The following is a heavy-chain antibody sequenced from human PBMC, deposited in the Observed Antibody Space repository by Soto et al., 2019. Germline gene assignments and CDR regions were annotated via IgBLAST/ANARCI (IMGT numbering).Heavy chain of an antibody. CDR2: IYNSGTT. D-gene: IGHD3-3*01. CDR1: GGSINRGGYF. J-gene: IGHJ4*02. CDR3: ARGPSADKVDY. V-gene: IGHV4-30-4*01. Sequence: QVQLQESGPGLVKPSQTLPLTCTVSGGSINRGGYFWSWIRQTPGKGLEWIGHIYNSGTTYTNPSLNSRATISGDTSPNQFSLNLKSVTAADTAVYYCARGPSADKVDYWGQGTLVTVSS.